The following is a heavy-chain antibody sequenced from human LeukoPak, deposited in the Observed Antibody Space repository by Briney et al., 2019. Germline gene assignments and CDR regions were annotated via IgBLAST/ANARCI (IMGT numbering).Heavy chain of an antibody. V-gene: IGHV3-23*01. D-gene: IGHD1-26*01. J-gene: IGHJ5*02. Sequence: PGGSLRLSCGASGFTFSRYAMSWVRQAPGKGLEWVSGISGSGGSTYYADSVMGRFTISRDNSKNTLYLQMNSLRAEDTAVYYCAKYGRVTPSGWFDPWGQGTLVTVSS. CDR2: ISGSGGST. CDR3: AKYGRVTPSGWFDP. CDR1: GFTFSRYA.